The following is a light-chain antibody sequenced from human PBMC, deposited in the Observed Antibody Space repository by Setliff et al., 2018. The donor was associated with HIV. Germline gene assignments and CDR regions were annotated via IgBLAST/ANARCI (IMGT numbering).Light chain of an antibody. V-gene: IGLV1-44*01. CDR3: AAWDDSLNCPV. J-gene: IGLJ3*02. CDR2: NIN. Sequence: QSALAQPPSASGTPEQRVTISCSGSNSNIGSNTVNGYQQLTGTAPKLIIYNINQRPSGVPDLFPGSKSSTSASLAISGLQSEDEADYYCAAWDDSLNCPVFGGGTKVTVL. CDR1: NSNIGSNT.